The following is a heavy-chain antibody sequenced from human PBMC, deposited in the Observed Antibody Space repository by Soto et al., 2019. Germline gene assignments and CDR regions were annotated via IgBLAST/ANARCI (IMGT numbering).Heavy chain of an antibody. Sequence: SGPTLVNPTQTLTLTCTCSGFSLSTSGMCVSWIRQPPGKALEWLALIDWDDDKYYSTSLKTRLTISKDTSKNQVVLTMTNMDPVDTATYYCARTLYSSSSYYYYGMDVWGQGTTVTVSS. CDR2: IDWDDDK. D-gene: IGHD6-6*01. CDR1: GFSLSTSGMC. CDR3: ARTLYSSSSYYYYGMDV. V-gene: IGHV2-70*01. J-gene: IGHJ6*02.